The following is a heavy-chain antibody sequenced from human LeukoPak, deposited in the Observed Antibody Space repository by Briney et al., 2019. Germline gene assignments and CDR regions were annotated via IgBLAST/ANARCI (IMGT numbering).Heavy chain of an antibody. CDR1: GGSISGFY. CDR2: IYTSGST. CDR3: ARYFYDSSGYYYPDY. V-gene: IGHV4-4*07. Sequence: SETLFLTCTVSGGSISGFYWSWIRQPAGKGLEWIGRIYTSGSTDYNPSLKSRVTMSVDKSKNQVSMKVSSVTAADTAVYYCARYFYDSSGYYYPDYWGQGTLVTVSS. J-gene: IGHJ4*02. D-gene: IGHD3-22*01.